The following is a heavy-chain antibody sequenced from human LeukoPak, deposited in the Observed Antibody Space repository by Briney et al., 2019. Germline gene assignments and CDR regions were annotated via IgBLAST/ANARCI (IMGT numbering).Heavy chain of an antibody. J-gene: IGHJ3*02. V-gene: IGHV3-74*01. CDR2: INGDGSST. Sequence: GGSLRLSCAASGFTFSSYWMHWVRQAPGKGLEWVSRINGDGSSTSYADSVKGRFTISRDNAENSLYLQMNSLRADDTAVYYCARDLGGDAYEIWGQGTMVIVSS. CDR3: ARDLGGDAYEI. CDR1: GFTFSSYW. D-gene: IGHD1-26*01.